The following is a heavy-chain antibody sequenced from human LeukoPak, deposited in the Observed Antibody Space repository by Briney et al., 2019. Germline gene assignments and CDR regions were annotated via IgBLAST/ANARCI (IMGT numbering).Heavy chain of an antibody. J-gene: IGHJ6*03. V-gene: IGHV3-21*01. CDR2: ISSSGSYI. CDR3: AREYSSSWWSYYYYYMDV. CDR1: GFTFSSYS. Sequence: PGGSLRLSCAASGFTFSSYSMNWVRQAPGKGLEWVSSISSSGSYIYYADSVKGRFTISRDNAKNSLYLQMNSLRAEDTAVYYCAREYSSSWWSYYYYYMDVWGKGTTVTVSS. D-gene: IGHD6-13*01.